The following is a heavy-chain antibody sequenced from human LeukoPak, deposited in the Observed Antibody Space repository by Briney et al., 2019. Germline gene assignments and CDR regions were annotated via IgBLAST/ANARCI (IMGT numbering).Heavy chain of an antibody. V-gene: IGHV4-39*01. Sequence: SETLSLTCTVSGGSISSSTYSWGWIRQPPGKGLEWIGSIYYSGSTYYNPSLKSRVTISVDTSNNQFSLKLSSVTAADTAVYYFARATGNTYSWGQGTLVTVSS. D-gene: IGHD1-26*01. CDR3: ARATGNTYS. CDR1: GGSISSSTYS. CDR2: IYYSGST. J-gene: IGHJ4*02.